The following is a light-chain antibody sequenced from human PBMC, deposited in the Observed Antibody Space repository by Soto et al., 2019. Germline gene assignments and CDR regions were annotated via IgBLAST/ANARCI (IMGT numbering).Light chain of an antibody. CDR2: EVS. Sequence: QPVLTQPASVSGSPGQSITISCTGTSSDVGGYNYVSWYQQHPGKAPKHMIYEVSNRPSGVSNRFSGSKSGNTASLTISGLQAEDEADYYCSSYTSSSTPYVFGTGTKLTVL. CDR1: SSDVGGYNY. J-gene: IGLJ1*01. CDR3: SSYTSSSTPYV. V-gene: IGLV2-14*01.